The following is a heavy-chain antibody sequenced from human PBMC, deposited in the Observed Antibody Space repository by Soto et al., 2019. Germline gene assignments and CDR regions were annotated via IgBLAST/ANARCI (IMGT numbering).Heavy chain of an antibody. D-gene: IGHD2-15*01. V-gene: IGHV4-61*01. CDR3: ASGTSLADPFYYYYYYMDV. Sequence: SETLSLTCTVSGGSVSSGSYYWSWIRQPPGKGLEWIGYIYYSGSTNYNPSLKSRVTISVDTSKNQFSLKLSSVTAADTAVYYCASGTSLADPFYYYYYYMDVWGKGTTVTVSS. CDR1: GGSVSSGSYY. J-gene: IGHJ6*03. CDR2: IYYSGST.